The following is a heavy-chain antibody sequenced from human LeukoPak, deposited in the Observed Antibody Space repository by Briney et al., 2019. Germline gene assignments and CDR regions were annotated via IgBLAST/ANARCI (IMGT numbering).Heavy chain of an antibody. CDR3: ARQDTGTYYAAYFFDY. V-gene: IGHV4-39*01. J-gene: IGHJ4*02. CDR2: IYYTGST. CDR1: GGSISSSNYY. D-gene: IGHD1-26*01. Sequence: SETLSLTCAVSGGSISSSNYYWGWIRQPPGKGLEWIGSIYYTGSTYYNPSLKSRVTISVDTSKNQFSLKLSSVTAADTAVYYCARQDTGTYYAAYFFDYWGQGTLVTVSS.